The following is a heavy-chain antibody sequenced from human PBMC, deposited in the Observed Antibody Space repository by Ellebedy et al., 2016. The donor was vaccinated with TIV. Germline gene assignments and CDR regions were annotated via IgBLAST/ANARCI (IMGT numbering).Heavy chain of an antibody. J-gene: IGHJ4*02. CDR3: VRHELGSNAAFDY. Sequence: GESLKISXATSGYNFPLYWITWVRQMPGKGLEWMGRIDPSDPSGSYTSYSPSFQGHVTISPDKSISTAYLQWSSLKASDTAMYYCVRHELGSNAAFDYWGQGTLVTVSS. CDR1: GYNFPLYW. D-gene: IGHD7-27*01. V-gene: IGHV5-10-1*01. CDR2: IDPSDPSGSYT.